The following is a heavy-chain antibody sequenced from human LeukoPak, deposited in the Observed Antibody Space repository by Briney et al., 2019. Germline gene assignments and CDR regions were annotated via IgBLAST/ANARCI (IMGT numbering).Heavy chain of an antibody. D-gene: IGHD1-7*01. J-gene: IGHJ4*02. Sequence: GGSLRLSCAASGFTFSSYWMSWVSQAPGKELEWVANIKQDGSENYFVGSVKGRFTISRDNAKNSLYLQMNSLRAEDTAVYYCARDPGSTGGRGFDYWGQGALVTVSS. CDR3: ARDPGSTGGRGFDY. V-gene: IGHV3-7*01. CDR2: IKQDGSEN. CDR1: GFTFSSYW.